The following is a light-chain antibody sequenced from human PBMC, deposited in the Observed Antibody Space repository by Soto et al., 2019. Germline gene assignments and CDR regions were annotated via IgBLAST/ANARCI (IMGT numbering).Light chain of an antibody. V-gene: IGKV1-6*01. CDR3: LQDYNYPET. J-gene: IGKJ1*01. CDR2: AAS. CDR1: QCIRND. Sequence: AIQMTQSPSSRSASVGDRVTITCRASQCIRNDLGWYQQKPGKDPNLMIYAASRLQSGVPSRFSGSGSGTDFTLTISSRQPEDIGTYYCLQDYNYPETFVQGTMGEIK.